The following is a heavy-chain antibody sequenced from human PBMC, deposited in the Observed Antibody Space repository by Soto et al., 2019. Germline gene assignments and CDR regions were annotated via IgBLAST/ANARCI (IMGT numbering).Heavy chain of an antibody. D-gene: IGHD5-12*01. CDR1: GYTFTGYY. CDR2: INPNSGGT. Sequence: ASVKVSCKASGYTFTGYYMHWVRQAPGQGLEWMGWINPNSGGTNYAQKFQGRVTMTRDTSISTDYMELSRLRSDDTAVYYCARLTRDGYIYYYYGMDVWGQGTTVTVS. V-gene: IGHV1-2*02. CDR3: ARLTRDGYIYYYYGMDV. J-gene: IGHJ6*02.